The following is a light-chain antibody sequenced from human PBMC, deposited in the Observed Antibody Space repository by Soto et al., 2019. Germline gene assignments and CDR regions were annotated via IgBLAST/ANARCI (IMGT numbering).Light chain of an antibody. J-gene: IGKJ4*01. Sequence: EIVLMQSPGTLSLSPGERATLSCRASQSVSSSYLAWYQQKPGQAPRLLIYGASSRATGIPDRFSGSGSGTDFTLTISRLEPEDFAVYYCQQYGSSPPFGGGTKVDI. V-gene: IGKV3-20*01. CDR1: QSVSSSY. CDR2: GAS. CDR3: QQYGSSPP.